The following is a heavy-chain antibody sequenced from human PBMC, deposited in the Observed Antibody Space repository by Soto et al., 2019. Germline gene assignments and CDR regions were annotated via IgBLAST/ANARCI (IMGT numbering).Heavy chain of an antibody. Sequence: QVQLVQSGAEVKKPGSSVKVSCKASGGTFSSYAISWVRQAPGQGLEWMGGIIPIFGTANYAQKFQGRVTITADESTSTAYMELSSLRSEDTAVYYCAFDCSGGSCFGYWYFDLWGRGTLVTVSS. J-gene: IGHJ2*01. D-gene: IGHD2-15*01. CDR1: GGTFSSYA. CDR2: IIPIFGTA. CDR3: AFDCSGGSCFGYWYFDL. V-gene: IGHV1-69*12.